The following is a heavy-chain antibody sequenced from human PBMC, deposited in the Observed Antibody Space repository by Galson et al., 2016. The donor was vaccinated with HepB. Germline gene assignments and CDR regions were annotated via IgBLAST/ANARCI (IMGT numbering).Heavy chain of an antibody. CDR3: ARDRDAFMASYYYYGMDV. CDR1: GYTFSSYY. D-gene: IGHD3-3*02. CDR2: IKPRGGST. J-gene: IGHJ6*02. Sequence: SVKVSCKASGYTFSSYYIHWVRQAPGQGLEWMGMIKPRGGSTFYAQKFQGRVTVTRDTSTSTVHMDLSSLRSEDTAVYYCARDRDAFMASYYYYGMDVWGRGTTVTVSS. V-gene: IGHV1-46*01.